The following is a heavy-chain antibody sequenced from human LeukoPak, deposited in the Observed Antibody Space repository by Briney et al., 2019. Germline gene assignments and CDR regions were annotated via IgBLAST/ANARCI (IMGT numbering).Heavy chain of an antibody. CDR2: ISGSGGTT. V-gene: IGHV3-23*01. Sequence: GGSLRLSCAASGFTFNTNAMTWVRQAPGKGLDWVSAISGSGGTTYYADSVKGRFTISRDNSKNTVFLQMDSLRADDTAVYYCAKDQGYWGQGTLVTVSS. CDR1: GFTFNTNA. J-gene: IGHJ4*02. CDR3: AKDQGY.